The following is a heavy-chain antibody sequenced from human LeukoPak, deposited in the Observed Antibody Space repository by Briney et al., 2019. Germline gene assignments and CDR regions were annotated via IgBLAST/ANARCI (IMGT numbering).Heavy chain of an antibody. CDR3: ARGGSTTYHWSDS. Sequence: GESLKISCQGSGYRFSRYWIAWVRQMPGKGLEWMGIIYPGDSDIRYSPSFQGQVSISADKSISTAYLQWSSLKASDSAIYYCARGGSTTYHWSDSWGQGTPVTVSS. V-gene: IGHV5-51*01. J-gene: IGHJ5*01. D-gene: IGHD1-26*01. CDR2: IYPGDSDI. CDR1: GYRFSRYW.